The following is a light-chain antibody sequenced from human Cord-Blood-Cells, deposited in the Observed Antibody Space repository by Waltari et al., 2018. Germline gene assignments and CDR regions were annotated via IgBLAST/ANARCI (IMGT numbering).Light chain of an antibody. CDR1: QSISSN. V-gene: IGKV1-39*01. Sequence: DFQMNQPLSSLSVSVGDRVTIPCRASQSISSNLNRYQQKPGKAPKLLIYAASSLLSGVTLRFSGSGSGSNFTLTISSPQPEDFSTYYCQQSYSTPPRFAFGPETKVDIK. CDR3: QQSYSTPPRFA. CDR2: AAS. J-gene: IGKJ3*01.